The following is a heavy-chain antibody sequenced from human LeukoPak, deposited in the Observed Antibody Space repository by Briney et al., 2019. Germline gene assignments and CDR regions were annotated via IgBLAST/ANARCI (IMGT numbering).Heavy chain of an antibody. CDR1: GYTFTGYY. D-gene: IGHD2-2*01. J-gene: IGHJ6*02. Sequence: ASVKVSCKASGYTFTGYYMHWVRQAPGQGLGWMGWINPNSGGTNYAQKFQGRVTMTRDTSISTAYMELSRLRSDDTAVYYCASSSDIVVVPAAILPYYGMDVWGQGTTVTVSS. V-gene: IGHV1-2*02. CDR2: INPNSGGT. CDR3: ASSSDIVVVPAAILPYYGMDV.